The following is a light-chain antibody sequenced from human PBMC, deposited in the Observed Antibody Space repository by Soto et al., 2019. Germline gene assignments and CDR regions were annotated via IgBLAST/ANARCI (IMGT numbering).Light chain of an antibody. CDR1: PSLVHSSGDTY. CDR3: MQGTYWPWT. V-gene: IGKV2-30*02. Sequence: VVMTQSPLSLPVTLGQPASISCRSSPSLVHSSGDTYLHWFLQRPGHSPRRLIYQVSNRDSGVPDRVSGSGAGIDFALKISRVEADDVGVYYCMQGTYWPWTFGQGTKV. J-gene: IGKJ1*01. CDR2: QVS.